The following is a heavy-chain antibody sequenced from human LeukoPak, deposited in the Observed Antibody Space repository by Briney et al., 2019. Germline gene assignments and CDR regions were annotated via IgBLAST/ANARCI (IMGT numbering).Heavy chain of an antibody. Sequence: SVKVSCKASGGTFSSYAISWVRQAPGQGLEWMGGIIPIFGTANYAQKFQGRVTITADKSTSTAYMELSSLRSEDTAVYYCASGPRFNWYFDLWGRGTLVTVSS. CDR1: GGTFSSYA. V-gene: IGHV1-69*06. J-gene: IGHJ2*01. CDR3: ASGPRFNWYFDL. CDR2: IIPIFGTA. D-gene: IGHD1-14*01.